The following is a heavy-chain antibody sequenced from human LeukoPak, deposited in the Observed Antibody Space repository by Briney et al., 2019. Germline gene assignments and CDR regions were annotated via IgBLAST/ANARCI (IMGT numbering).Heavy chain of an antibody. J-gene: IGHJ5*02. V-gene: IGHV3-21*01. CDR3: ARDLIAAAGMRVARGIVLPRFDP. CDR1: GFTFSSYS. D-gene: IGHD6-13*01. CDR2: ISSSSSYI. Sequence: GGSLRLSCAASGFTFSSYSMNWVRQAPGKGLEWVSSISSSSSYIYYADSVKGRFTISRDNAKNSLYLQMNSLRAEDTAVYCCARDLIAAAGMRVARGIVLPRFDPWGQGTLVTVSS.